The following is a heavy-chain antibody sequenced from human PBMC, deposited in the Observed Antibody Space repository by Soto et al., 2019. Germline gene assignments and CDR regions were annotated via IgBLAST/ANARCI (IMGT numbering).Heavy chain of an antibody. CDR1: GDSITRSNFY. V-gene: IGHV4-39*02. Sequence: SETLSLTCTVSGDSITRSNFYWGWIRQPPGKGLEWLGSIFYSGSTFYNPALKSRVTFSVDTSKNHFSLKLTSVTAADTAVYYCARHKTTMLTVVSAFDPWGQGTRVTVSS. CDR2: IFYSGST. J-gene: IGHJ5*02. CDR3: ARHKTTMLTVVSAFDP. D-gene: IGHD3-22*01.